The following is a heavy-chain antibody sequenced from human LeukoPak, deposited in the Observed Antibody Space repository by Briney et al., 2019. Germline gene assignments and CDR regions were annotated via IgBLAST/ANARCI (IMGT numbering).Heavy chain of an antibody. CDR1: GGSISSYY. Sequence: PSETLSLTCTVSGGSISSYYWGWIRQPPGKGLEWIGYIYYSGSTNYNPSLKSRVTISVDTSKNQFSLKLSSVTAADTAVYYCARASQGVAARPRRYFDYWGQGTLVTVSS. CDR2: IYYSGST. D-gene: IGHD6-6*01. J-gene: IGHJ4*02. V-gene: IGHV4-59*01. CDR3: ARASQGVAARPRRYFDY.